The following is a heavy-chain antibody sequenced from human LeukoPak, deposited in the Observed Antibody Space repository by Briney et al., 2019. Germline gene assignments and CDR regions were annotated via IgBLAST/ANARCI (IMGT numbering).Heavy chain of an antibody. D-gene: IGHD1-26*01. CDR2: ISGSGGTT. J-gene: IGHJ4*02. V-gene: IGHV3-23*01. CDR3: AKFGGKVGANFI. CDR1: GFTFSSYA. Sequence: GGSLRLSCAASGFTFSSYAMTWVRQAPGKGLEWVSTISGSGGTTYYADSVKGRFTISRDNSKNTLYMQMNTLRVEDTAVYYCAKFGGKVGANFIWGQGTLVTVSS.